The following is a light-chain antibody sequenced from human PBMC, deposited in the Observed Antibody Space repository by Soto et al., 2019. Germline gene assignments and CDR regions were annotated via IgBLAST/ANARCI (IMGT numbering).Light chain of an antibody. CDR2: GAS. J-gene: IGKJ4*01. CDR1: QSFRGL. CDR3: QQYNNWPPVT. Sequence: EVVLTQSPVTLSLSPGERATLSCRASQSFRGLLAWYQQKPGQAPRFLIYGASNRATGIPDRFSGSGSGTDFTLTISSLQSEDFAVYYCQQYNNWPPVTFGGGTKVDIK. V-gene: IGKV3D-15*01.